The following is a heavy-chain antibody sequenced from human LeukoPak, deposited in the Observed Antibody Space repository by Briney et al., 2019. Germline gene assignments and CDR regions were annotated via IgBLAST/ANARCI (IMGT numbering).Heavy chain of an antibody. V-gene: IGHV3-7*01. CDR2: IKQDGSEK. D-gene: IGHD6-19*01. J-gene: IGHJ4*02. CDR3: ARDRGMYSSFDY. Sequence: GGSLRLSCAASGFTFSSYWMSWVREAPGKELEWVANIKQDGSEKYYVDSVKGRFTISRDNGKNSLYLQMNSLRAEDTAVYYCARDRGMYSSFDYWGQGTRVTVSS. CDR1: GFTFSSYW.